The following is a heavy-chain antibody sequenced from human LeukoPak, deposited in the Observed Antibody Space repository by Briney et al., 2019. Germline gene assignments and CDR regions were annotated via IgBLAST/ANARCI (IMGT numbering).Heavy chain of an antibody. CDR1: GFTFSSYW. CDR3: ARDDTVTTRVGFID. V-gene: IGHV3-7*01. J-gene: IGHJ4*02. D-gene: IGHD5-12*01. Sequence: PGGSLRLSCAASGFTFSSYWMSWVRQAPGKGLEWVANIKQDGSEKYYVDSVKGRFTISRDNTNNSLYLQMNSLRVEDTAVYYCARDDTVTTRVGFIDWGQGTLVTVSS. CDR2: IKQDGSEK.